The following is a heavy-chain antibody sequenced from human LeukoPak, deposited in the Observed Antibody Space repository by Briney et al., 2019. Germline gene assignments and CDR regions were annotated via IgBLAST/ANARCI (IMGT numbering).Heavy chain of an antibody. CDR3: ARGESNWFDP. CDR1: GGTFSSYA. CDR2: IIPIFGTA. J-gene: IGHJ5*02. Sequence: GASVKVSCKXSGGTFSSYAISWVRQAPGQGLEWMGGIIPIFGTANYAQKFQGRVTITTDESTSTAYMELSSLRSEDTAVYYCARGESNWFDPWGQGTLVTVSS. V-gene: IGHV1-69*05.